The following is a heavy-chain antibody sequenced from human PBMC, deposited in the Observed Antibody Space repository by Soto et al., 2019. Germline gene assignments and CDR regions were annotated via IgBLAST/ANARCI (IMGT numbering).Heavy chain of an antibody. CDR2: INPNSGGT. J-gene: IGHJ5*02. D-gene: IGHD3-22*01. CDR3: ARGSSTGYYDSSGYFGNWFDP. Sequence: ASVKVSCKASGYTFTGYYMHWVRQAPGQGLEWMGWINPNSGGTNYAQKFQGWVTMTRDTSISTAYMELSRLRSDDTAVYYCARGSSTGYYDSSGYFGNWFDPWGQGTLVTVSS. V-gene: IGHV1-2*04. CDR1: GYTFTGYY.